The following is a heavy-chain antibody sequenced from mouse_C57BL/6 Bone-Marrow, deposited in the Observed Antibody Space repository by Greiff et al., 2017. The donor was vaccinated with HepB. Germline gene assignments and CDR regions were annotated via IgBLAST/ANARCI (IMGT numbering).Heavy chain of an antibody. V-gene: IGHV1-15*01. D-gene: IGHD1-1*01. CDR2: IDPETGGT. CDR3: TIITTVVAPLDY. CDR1: GYTFTDYE. Sequence: VKVVESGAELVRPGASVTLSCKASGYTFTDYEMHWVKQTPVHGLEWIGAIDPETGGTAYNQKFKGKAILTADKSSSTAYMELRILTSEDSAVYYCTIITTVVAPLDYWGQGTTLTVSS. J-gene: IGHJ2*01.